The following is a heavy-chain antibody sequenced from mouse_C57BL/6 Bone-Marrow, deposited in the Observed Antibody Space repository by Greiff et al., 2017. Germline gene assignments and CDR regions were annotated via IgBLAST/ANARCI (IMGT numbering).Heavy chain of an antibody. CDR2: ISNGGGST. CDR1: GFTFSDYY. CDR3: ARQGRFPAWFAY. Sequence: EVQRVESGGGLVQPGGSLKLSCAASGFTFSDYYMYWVRQTPEKRLEWVAYISNGGGSTYYPDTVKGRFTISRDNAKNTLYLQMSRLKSEDTAMYYCARQGRFPAWFAYWGQGTLVTVSA. V-gene: IGHV5-12*01. J-gene: IGHJ3*01.